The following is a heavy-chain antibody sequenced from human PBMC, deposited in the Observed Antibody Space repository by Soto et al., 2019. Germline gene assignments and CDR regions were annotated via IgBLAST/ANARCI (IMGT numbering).Heavy chain of an antibody. CDR2: IYHGGST. CDR3: ARVGPWVPYYYDSSPYTFENWFDP. J-gene: IGHJ5*02. D-gene: IGHD3-22*01. V-gene: IGHV4-38-2*02. Sequence: PSETLSLTCSGSGYSISSASYWGWLRQPPVKGLEWIGIIYHGGSTYYNPSLNSRVTLSIDMTNNHVSLILNSVTAADTAVYYCARVGPWVPYYYDSSPYTFENWFDPWGQGTLVTVSS. CDR1: GYSISSASY.